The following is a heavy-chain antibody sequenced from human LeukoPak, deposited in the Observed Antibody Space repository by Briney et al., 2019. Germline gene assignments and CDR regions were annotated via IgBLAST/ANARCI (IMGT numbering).Heavy chain of an antibody. V-gene: IGHV3-15*01. CDR2: IKSKADEGTT. CDR3: ARASGPFDY. J-gene: IGHJ4*02. Sequence: GGSLRLSCIISGFNFTNAWMSWVRQTPGEALEWVGRIKSKADEGTTDYAAPVKGRFTISRDDSKNTLYLQMNSLRTEDTGVYYCARASGPFDYWGQGTLVTVSS. D-gene: IGHD3-10*01. CDR1: GFNFTNAW.